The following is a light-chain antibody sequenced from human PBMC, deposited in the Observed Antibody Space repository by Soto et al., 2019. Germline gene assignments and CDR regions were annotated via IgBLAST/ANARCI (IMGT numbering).Light chain of an antibody. CDR3: HTLPPIA. CDR2: DAS. J-gene: IGKJ4*02. CDR1: QDINNP. Sequence: IQMTQSPSSLSASVGDRVTLTLQARQDINNPLNWCQQNPGKAPNLLIYDASSLTTGVPLRFSGSSSPRDFTFSICSLQPADIAPYMHHTLPPIAFGGGTKV. V-gene: IGKV1-33*01.